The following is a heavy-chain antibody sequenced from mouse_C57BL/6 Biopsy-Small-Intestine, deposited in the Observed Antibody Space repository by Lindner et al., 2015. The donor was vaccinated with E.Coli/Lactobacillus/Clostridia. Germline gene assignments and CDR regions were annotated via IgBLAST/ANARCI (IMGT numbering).Heavy chain of an antibody. CDR1: GFTFSDYG. CDR3: ARPGPYYTMDY. CDR2: ISSGSSTI. V-gene: IGHV5-17*01. J-gene: IGHJ4*01. Sequence: VQLQESGGGLVKPGGSLKLSCAASGFTFSDYGMHWVRQAPEKGLEWVAYISSGSSTIYYADTVKGRFTISRDNAKSTLFLQMTSLRSEDTAMYYCARPGPYYTMDYWGQGTSVTVSS.